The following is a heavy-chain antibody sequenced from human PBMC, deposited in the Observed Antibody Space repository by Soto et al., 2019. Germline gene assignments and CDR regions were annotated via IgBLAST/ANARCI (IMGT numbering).Heavy chain of an antibody. D-gene: IGHD5-18*01. CDR2: INSDGSST. CDR3: ARRSLEPATWIQPCMDV. Sequence: PGGSLRLSCAASGFTFSSYWMHWVRQAPGKGLVWVSRINSDGSSTSYADSVKGRSTISRDNAKNTLYLQMNSLRAEDTAVYYCARRSLEPATWIQPCMDVWGQGTTVTVSS. V-gene: IGHV3-74*01. J-gene: IGHJ6*02. CDR1: GFTFSSYW.